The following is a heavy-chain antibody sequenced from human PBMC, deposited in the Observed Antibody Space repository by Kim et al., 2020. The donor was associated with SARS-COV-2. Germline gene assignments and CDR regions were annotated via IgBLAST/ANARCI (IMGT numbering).Heavy chain of an antibody. D-gene: IGHD3-22*01. CDR2: INHSGST. J-gene: IGHJ4*01. CDR1: GGSFSGYY. Sequence: SETLSLTCAVYGGSFSGYYWSWIRQPPGKGLEWIGEINHSGSTNYNPSLKSRVTISVDTSKNQFSLKLSSVTAADTAVYYCARGRDSSGYYPSPLFDYWG. V-gene: IGHV4-34*01. CDR3: ARGRDSSGYYPSPLFDY.